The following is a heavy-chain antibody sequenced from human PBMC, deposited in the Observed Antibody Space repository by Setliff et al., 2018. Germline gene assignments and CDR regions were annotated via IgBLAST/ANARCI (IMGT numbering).Heavy chain of an antibody. Sequence: ASVKVSCKASGYTFTGYYMHWVRQAPGQGLEWMGRINPNSGGTNYAQKFQGRVTMTEDTSTETAYMELSSLRSEDTAVYYGATSYSGSYYGYWGQGTLVTV. V-gene: IGHV1-2*06. CDR2: INPNSGGT. D-gene: IGHD1-26*01. J-gene: IGHJ4*02. CDR3: ATSYSGSYYGY. CDR1: GYTFTGYY.